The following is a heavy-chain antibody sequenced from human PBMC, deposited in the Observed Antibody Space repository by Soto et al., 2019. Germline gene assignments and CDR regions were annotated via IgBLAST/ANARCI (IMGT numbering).Heavy chain of an antibody. J-gene: IGHJ5*01. CDR2: INAGNGNT. D-gene: IGHD1-1*01. Sequence: GASVKVSCKASGYTFTSYSMHSVRHAPGQRLEWMGWINAGNGNTKYSQKFQGRVTITRDTSASTAYMELSSLRPDDTAVYYCARAPGSQYNWFDSWGQGTLVTVSS. CDR3: ARAPGSQYNWFDS. V-gene: IGHV1-3*01. CDR1: GYTFTSYS.